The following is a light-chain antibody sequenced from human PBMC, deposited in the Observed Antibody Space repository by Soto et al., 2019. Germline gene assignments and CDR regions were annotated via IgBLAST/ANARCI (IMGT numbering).Light chain of an antibody. CDR2: DVS. V-gene: IGLV2-14*01. J-gene: IGLJ1*01. Sequence: QSALTQPASVSGSPGQSITNSCTGTRSDVGGYNFVSWYQQHPGKAPKLMIYDVSNRPSGVCNRFSGSKSGNTASLTISGLQAEDEADYYCSSYRSSSTGVFGTGTKLTVL. CDR1: RSDVGGYNF. CDR3: SSYRSSSTGV.